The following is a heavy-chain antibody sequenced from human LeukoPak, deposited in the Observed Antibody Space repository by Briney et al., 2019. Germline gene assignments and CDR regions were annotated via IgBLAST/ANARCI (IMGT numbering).Heavy chain of an antibody. CDR3: TSGLYYDSWSDLFDY. V-gene: IGHV3-49*04. D-gene: IGHD3-3*01. CDR1: GFSFCDYA. J-gene: IGHJ4*02. CDR2: IRRKANGGTT. Sequence: GSLRLSCTASGFSFCDYAMSWVRRAPGKGPEWVGFIRRKANGGTTEYAASVKGRFTISRDDPKSIAYLQMNSLKTEDTAVYYCTSGLYYDSWSDLFDYWGQGTLVTVSS.